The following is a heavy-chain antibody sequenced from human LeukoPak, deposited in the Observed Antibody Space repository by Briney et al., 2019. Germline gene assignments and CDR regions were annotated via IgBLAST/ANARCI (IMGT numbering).Heavy chain of an antibody. J-gene: IGHJ6*02. CDR1: GFTFDDYA. Sequence: PGRSLRLSCAASGFTFDDYAMHWVRQAPGKGLEWVSGISWNSGSIGYADSVKGRFTISRDNAKNSLYLQMNSLRAEDTALYYCAKDGSGSYRLGGMDVWGQGTTVTVSS. CDR3: AKDGSGSYRLGGMDV. D-gene: IGHD3-10*01. V-gene: IGHV3-9*01. CDR2: ISWNSGSI.